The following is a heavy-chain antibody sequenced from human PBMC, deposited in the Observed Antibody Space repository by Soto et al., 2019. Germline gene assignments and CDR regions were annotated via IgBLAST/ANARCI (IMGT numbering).Heavy chain of an antibody. J-gene: IGHJ6*02. Sequence: EVQLVESGGGLVQPGGFLRLSCAASGFTFSSYWMSWVRQAPGKGLEWVANIKQDGSEKYYVDSVKGRFTISRDNARNSLYLQMNSLRAEDTAVYYCAREGYSSGWYRSHYGMDVWGQGTTVTVSS. CDR2: IKQDGSEK. CDR1: GFTFSSYW. CDR3: AREGYSSGWYRSHYGMDV. D-gene: IGHD6-19*01. V-gene: IGHV3-7*04.